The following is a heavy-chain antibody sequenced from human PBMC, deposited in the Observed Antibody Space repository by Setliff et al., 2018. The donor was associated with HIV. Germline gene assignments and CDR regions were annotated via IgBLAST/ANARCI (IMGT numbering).Heavy chain of an antibody. Sequence: ASVKVSCKASGDTNPSDAISWVRQAPGQGLEWMGGISVYNANTNYAQKFQGRVTMTTDTSASTAYLELSSLKSEDMAVYYCARVKTGDPLYFDHWGQGTLVTVSS. CDR3: ARVKTGDPLYFDH. CDR1: GDTNPSDA. CDR2: ISVYNANT. D-gene: IGHD7-27*01. J-gene: IGHJ4*02. V-gene: IGHV1-18*03.